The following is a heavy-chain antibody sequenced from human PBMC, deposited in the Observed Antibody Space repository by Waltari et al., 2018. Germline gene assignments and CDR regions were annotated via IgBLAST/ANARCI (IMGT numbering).Heavy chain of an antibody. D-gene: IGHD3-10*01. J-gene: IGHJ4*02. V-gene: IGHV3-48*04. CDR2: ISSSSSTI. CDR1: GFTFSSYN. Sequence: EGQLVESGGGLVQPGGSLRLSCAASGFTFSSYNTNWVRQAPGKGLEWVSYISSSSSTIYYADSVKGRFTISRDNAKNSLYLQMNSLRGEDTAVYYCARDWFPSNWGQGTLVTVSS. CDR3: ARDWFPSN.